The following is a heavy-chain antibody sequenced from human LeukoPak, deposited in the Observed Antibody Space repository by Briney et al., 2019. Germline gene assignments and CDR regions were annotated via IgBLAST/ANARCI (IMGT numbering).Heavy chain of an antibody. V-gene: IGHV4-39*07. J-gene: IGHJ4*02. D-gene: IGHD3-9*01. CDR3: ARGTPSELRYFDWLLTFDY. CDR2: IFYSGNT. Sequence: SETLSLTCTVSGGSISSSNYYWGWIRQPPGKGLEWIGNIFYSGNTYYNPSLKSRVTISVDTSKNQFSLKLSSVTAADTAVYYCARGTPSELRYFDWLLTFDYWGQGTLVTVSS. CDR1: GGSISSSNYY.